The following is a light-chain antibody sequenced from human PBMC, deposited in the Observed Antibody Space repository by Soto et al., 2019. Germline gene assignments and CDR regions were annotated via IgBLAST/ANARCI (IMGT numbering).Light chain of an antibody. CDR3: QSYDSSLSGYV. CDR1: SSTPAPPYD. J-gene: IGLJ1*01. CDR2: GNN. V-gene: IGLV1-40*01. Sequence: QSVLAPPPLLSGGPRRTAINPCSETSSTPAPPYDVNWFRHLPGPVPRLLIYGNNNRPSGVPDRFSGSKSGTSASLAITGLQAEDEADYYCQSYDSSLSGYVFGTGTKVTVL.